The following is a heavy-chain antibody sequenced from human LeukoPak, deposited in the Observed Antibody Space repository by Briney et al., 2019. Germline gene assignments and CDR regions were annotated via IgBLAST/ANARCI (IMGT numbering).Heavy chain of an antibody. Sequence: ASVKVSCKASGYTFTNYFMHWVRQAPGQGLEWMGVINPSGGGTTYAQRFQGRVTMTRDASTSTVHMELSSLRSEDTAVYYCARGQNKCLGHWGQGTLVTVSS. V-gene: IGHV1-46*01. CDR2: INPSGGGT. CDR3: ARGQNKCLGH. CDR1: GYTFTNYF. D-gene: IGHD2/OR15-2a*01. J-gene: IGHJ4*02.